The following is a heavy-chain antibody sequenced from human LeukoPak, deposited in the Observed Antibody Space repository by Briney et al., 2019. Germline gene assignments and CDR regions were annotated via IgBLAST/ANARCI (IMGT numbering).Heavy chain of an antibody. J-gene: IGHJ3*02. D-gene: IGHD5-18*01. V-gene: IGHV1-8*01. Sequence: GASVKVSCKASGYTSSSHDINWVRQATGRGLEWLGWMNPRDDTGYAQRFQGRVTLTRDRSTNTAYMEISSLTSDDTAVYYCARYIQGVGFDIWGQGTMVTVSA. CDR1: GYTSSSHD. CDR2: MNPRDDT. CDR3: ARYIQGVGFDI.